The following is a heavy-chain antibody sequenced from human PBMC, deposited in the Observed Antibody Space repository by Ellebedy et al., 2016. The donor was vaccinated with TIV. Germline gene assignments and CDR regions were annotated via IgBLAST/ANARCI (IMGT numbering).Heavy chain of an antibody. V-gene: IGHV4-59*01. CDR3: AIEAVEVATIEDHYYYMDV. D-gene: IGHD5-24*01. J-gene: IGHJ6*03. CDR1: GGSISSYY. CDR2: IYYSGST. Sequence: SETLSLTCTVSGGSISSYYWSWIRQPPGKGLEWIGYIYYSGSTNYNPSLKSRVTISVDTSKNQFSLMLSSVTAADTAVYYCAIEAVEVATIEDHYYYMDVWGKGTTVTVSS.